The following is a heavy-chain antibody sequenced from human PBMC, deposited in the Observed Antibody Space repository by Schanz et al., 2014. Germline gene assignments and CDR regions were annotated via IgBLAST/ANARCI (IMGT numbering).Heavy chain of an antibody. D-gene: IGHD5-18*01. Sequence: QVQLVQSGAEVKKPGSSVKVSCKASRSTFSSYTISWIRQAPGQGLEWMGRIIPVLAIADYAQKFQGRVTITADKSTSTASMELSSLRSEDTAVYYCARGPSQGYSYGHNIEAYYYGMDVWGQGTTVTVSS. CDR3: ARGPSQGYSYGHNIEAYYYGMDV. CDR1: RSTFSSYT. CDR2: IIPVLAIA. V-gene: IGHV1-69*02. J-gene: IGHJ6*02.